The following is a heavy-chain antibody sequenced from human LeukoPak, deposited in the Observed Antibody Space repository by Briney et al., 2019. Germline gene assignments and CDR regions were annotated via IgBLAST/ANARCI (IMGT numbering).Heavy chain of an antibody. V-gene: IGHV4-4*07. J-gene: IGHJ5*02. D-gene: IGHD3-10*01. CDR1: GGSISSYY. Sequence: SETLSLTCTVSGGSISSYYWSWIRQPAGKGLEWIGRIYTSGSTNHNPSLKSRVTMSVDTSKNQFSLKLSSVTAADTAVYYCAREILVQGINWFDPWGQGTLVTVSS. CDR3: AREILVQGINWFDP. CDR2: IYTSGST.